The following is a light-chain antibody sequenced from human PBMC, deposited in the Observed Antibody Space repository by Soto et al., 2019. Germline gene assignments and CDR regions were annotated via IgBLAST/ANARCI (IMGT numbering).Light chain of an antibody. CDR3: GTWDSSLSGNFV. J-gene: IGLJ1*01. Sequence: QSVLTQPPSVSAAPGQKVTISCSGSSSNIGTNYVSWYQQLPGTAPKLLIYENNKRPSGIPDRSSGSRSGTSATLGITGLQTGDEADCYCGTWDSSLSGNFVFGTGTKVTVL. CDR2: ENN. CDR1: SSNIGTNY. V-gene: IGLV1-51*02.